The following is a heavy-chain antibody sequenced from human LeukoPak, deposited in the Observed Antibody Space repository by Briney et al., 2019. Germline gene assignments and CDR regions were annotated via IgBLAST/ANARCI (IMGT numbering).Heavy chain of an antibody. CDR2: ISAYNGNT. CDR1: GYTFTSYG. CDR3: ARDEWFGETLLDY. J-gene: IGHJ4*02. D-gene: IGHD3-10*01. V-gene: IGHV1-18*01. Sequence: ASVKVSCKASGYTFTSYGIRWVRQAPGQGLEWMGWISAYNGNTNYIQKLQGRVTMTTDTSTSTAYMELRSLRSDDTAMYYCARDEWFGETLLDYWGQGTLVTVSS.